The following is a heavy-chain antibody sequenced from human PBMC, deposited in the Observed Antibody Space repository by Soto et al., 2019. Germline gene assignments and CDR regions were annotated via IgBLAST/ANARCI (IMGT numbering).Heavy chain of an antibody. V-gene: IGHV3-23*01. CDR3: AKDLWLGVRGKPNQ. CDR1: GFPLRNYA. CDR2: INGGGGNT. Sequence: EVQLLESGGGLVQPGGSLRLSCAASGFPLRNYAMSWVRQAPGQGLEWVSLINGGGGNTYYADSVKGRFTISSDNSKNPLALKRKGVGEVDTAGYYCAKDLWLGVRGKPNQGGKGTLVTASS. J-gene: IGHJ4*02. D-gene: IGHD3-10*01.